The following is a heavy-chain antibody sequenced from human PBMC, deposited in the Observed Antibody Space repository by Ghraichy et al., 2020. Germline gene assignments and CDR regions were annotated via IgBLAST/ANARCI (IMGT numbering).Heavy chain of an antibody. D-gene: IGHD6-6*01. J-gene: IGHJ3*01. CDR3: ARPSSPSFPGAFDV. CDR1: GITVSRNF. V-gene: IGHV3-53*01. CDR2: IYSGGTT. Sequence: SCEVAGITVSRNFLSWVRQAPGRGLEWVSLIYSGGTTYYAESVKGRFTISRDTSKNTLHLQMISLRAEDTALYYCARPSSPSFPGAFDVWGQGTMVSVSS.